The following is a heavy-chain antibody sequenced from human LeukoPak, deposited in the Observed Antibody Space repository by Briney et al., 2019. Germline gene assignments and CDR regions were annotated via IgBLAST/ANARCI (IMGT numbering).Heavy chain of an antibody. CDR1: AGFVSNSNYY. V-gene: IGHV4-39*07. CDR2: IYYSGST. J-gene: IGHJ5*02. Sequence: SETLSLTCTVSAGFVSNSNYYWGWIRQPPGKGLEWIGSIYYSGSTYYNPSLESRVTISVDTSKNQFSLKLSSVTAADTAVYYWARDCNAATSWFDPWGQGTLVTGSS. D-gene: IGHD2/OR15-2a*01. CDR3: ARDCNAATSWFDP.